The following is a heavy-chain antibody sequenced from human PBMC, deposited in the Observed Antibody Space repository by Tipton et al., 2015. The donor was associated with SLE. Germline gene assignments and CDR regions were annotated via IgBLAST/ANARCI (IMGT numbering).Heavy chain of an antibody. D-gene: IGHD6-13*01. V-gene: IGHV4-34*01. CDR3: SRGPPYYSSSGFRGSSGSPFDY. Sequence: TLSLTCTVYGGSFSGYYWSWIRQPPGKGLEWIGEINHSGRTNYNPSLKGRVTISLDTSKNQFSLKLGSVTAADTAVYYCSRGPPYYSSSGFRGSSGSPFDYWGQGTLVTVSS. CDR1: GGSFSGYY. CDR2: INHSGRT. J-gene: IGHJ4*02.